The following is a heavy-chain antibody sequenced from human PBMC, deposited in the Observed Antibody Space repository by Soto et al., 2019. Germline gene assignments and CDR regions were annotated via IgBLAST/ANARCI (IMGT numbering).Heavy chain of an antibody. CDR3: ARDPSKSGIAYDY. J-gene: IGHJ4*02. V-gene: IGHV1-2*04. D-gene: IGHD1-26*01. CDR1: GYTFTGYY. CDR2: INPNSGGT. Sequence: QVQLVQSGAEVKKPGASVKVSCKPSGYTFTGYYMHWVRQAPGQGLEWMGWINPNSGGTNYAQKFQGWVTMTRDTSISTAYMGLSRLRSDDTAVYYCARDPSKSGIAYDYWGQGTLVTVSS.